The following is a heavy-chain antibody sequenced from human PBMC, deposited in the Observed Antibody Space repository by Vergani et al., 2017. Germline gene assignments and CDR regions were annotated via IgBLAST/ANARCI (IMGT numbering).Heavy chain of an antibody. CDR3: ARRRGVRYFEPIGWFDP. J-gene: IGHJ5*02. CDR2: INHSGST. Sequence: QVQLQQWGAGLLKPSETLSLTCAVYGGSFSGYYWSWIRQPPGKWLEWIGEINHSGSTNYNPSLKSRVTISVDTSKNQLSLKLCSVTAADTAVYYCARRRGVRYFEPIGWFDPWGQGTLVTVSS. CDR1: GGSFSGYY. D-gene: IGHD3-9*01. V-gene: IGHV4-34*01.